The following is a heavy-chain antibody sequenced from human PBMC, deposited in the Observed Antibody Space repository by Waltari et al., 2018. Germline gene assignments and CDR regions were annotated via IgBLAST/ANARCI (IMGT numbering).Heavy chain of an antibody. V-gene: IGHV1-2*02. Sequence: QVQLVQSGAEVKKPGASVKVYCKASGYTFTGYYMHWVRQAPGQGLERMGWINPNSGGTNYSQKFQGRVTMTSDTSISTAYMELSRLRSDDTAVYYCAIAGLRFLSRMIDYWGQGTLVTVSS. CDR1: GYTFTGYY. CDR2: INPNSGGT. CDR3: AIAGLRFLSRMIDY. J-gene: IGHJ4*02. D-gene: IGHD3-3*01.